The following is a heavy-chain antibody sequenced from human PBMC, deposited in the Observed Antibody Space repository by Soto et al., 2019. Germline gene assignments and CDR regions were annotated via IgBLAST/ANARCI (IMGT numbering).Heavy chain of an antibody. CDR3: ARSWSGSTSGRVDV. CDR2: ISWEGYSI. CDR1: GFTFEDYV. Sequence: EVQLVESGGGLVQPGRSLRLSCVGSGFTFEDYVMHWVRQVPGKGLEWVSHISWEGYSIGYAGSVRGRFTISRDNAKTSLFLQMHSLRPEDTALYYCARSWSGSTSGRVDVWGQGTTVTVSS. V-gene: IGHV3-9*01. D-gene: IGHD3-3*01. J-gene: IGHJ6*02.